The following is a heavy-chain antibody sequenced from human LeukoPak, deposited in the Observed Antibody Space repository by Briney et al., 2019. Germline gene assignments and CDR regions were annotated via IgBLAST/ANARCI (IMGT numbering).Heavy chain of an antibody. CDR2: ISNTGTTM. V-gene: IGHV3-11*04. CDR3: ARGSKRWEECDL. CDR1: GFTFSDYY. D-gene: IGHD1-26*01. J-gene: IGHJ4*02. Sequence: GGSLRLSCAASGFTFSDYYMSWIRQAPGKGLEWVSYISNTGTTMYYADSVKGRFTLSRDNAKNSLYLQMNSLRAEDTAVYYCARGSKRWEECDLWGQGTLVTVST.